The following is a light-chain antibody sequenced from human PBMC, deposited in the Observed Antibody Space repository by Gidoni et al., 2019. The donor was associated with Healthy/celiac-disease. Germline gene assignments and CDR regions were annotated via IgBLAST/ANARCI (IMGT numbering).Light chain of an antibody. CDR2: AAS. Sequence: DIKLTQSPSSRSAAVGDRVTITGRASQSISSYLNWYQQKPGTAPKLLIYAASSLESGVPSRFSGSGSGTDFTLTISSLQPEDFATYYCQQSYSTPVTFGQGTKVEIK. J-gene: IGKJ1*01. CDR1: QSISSY. CDR3: QQSYSTPVT. V-gene: IGKV1-39*01.